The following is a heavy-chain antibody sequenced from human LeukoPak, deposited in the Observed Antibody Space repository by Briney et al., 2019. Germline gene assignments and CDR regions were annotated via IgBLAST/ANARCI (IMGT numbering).Heavy chain of an antibody. CDR3: AKDVGGTAGWFDP. J-gene: IGHJ5*02. CDR1: GFTFSSCD. Sequence: GSLRLSCAASGFTFSSCDMHWVRQAPGKGLEWVALIRYDGSNKYYIDSVKGRFTISRDNSKNTLYLQMNSLRVEDTAVYYCAKDVGGTAGWFDPWGQGTLVTVSS. V-gene: IGHV3-30*02. CDR2: IRYDGSNK. D-gene: IGHD1-26*01.